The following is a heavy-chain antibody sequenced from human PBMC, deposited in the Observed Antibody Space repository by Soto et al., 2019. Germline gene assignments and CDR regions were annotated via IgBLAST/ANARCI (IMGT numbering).Heavy chain of an antibody. CDR2: IYWDDEK. CDR3: THSPEYPVFDY. CDR1: GTSLTMSGVG. J-gene: IGHJ4*02. V-gene: IGHV2-5*02. Sequence: QITLKESGPTLMKPTQTLTLTCTFSGTSLTMSGVGVGWIRQPPGKALEWLALIYWDDEKRYSPSLKNRLTITKDTSKNQVVLRMTNMDPVDTATYYCTHSPEYPVFDYWGQGTLVTVSS.